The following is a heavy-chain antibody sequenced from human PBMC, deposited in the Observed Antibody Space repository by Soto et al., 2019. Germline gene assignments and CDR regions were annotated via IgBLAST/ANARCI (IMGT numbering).Heavy chain of an antibody. Sequence: SETLSLTCAVFGGSISSGGYSWSWIRQPPGKGLEWIGYIYHGESTYSNPSLKSRVTISVDRSKNQFSLKLSSVTAADTAVYYCARAEGGIFDYWVQGSLVTVSS. CDR1: GGSISSGGYS. J-gene: IGHJ4*02. CDR2: IYHGEST. CDR3: ARAEGGIFDY. V-gene: IGHV4-30-2*01.